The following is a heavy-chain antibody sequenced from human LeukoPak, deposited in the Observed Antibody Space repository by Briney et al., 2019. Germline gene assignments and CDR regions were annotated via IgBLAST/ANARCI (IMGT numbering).Heavy chain of an antibody. CDR1: GYTFTGYY. CDR2: INPNSGGT. Sequence: ASVKVSCKASGYTFTGYYMHWVRQAPGQGLEWMGWINPNSGGTNYAQKFQGRVTMTRDTSISTAYMGLNRLRSDDTAVYYCARSVEMATIGVDYWGQGTLVTVSS. J-gene: IGHJ4*02. D-gene: IGHD5-24*01. CDR3: ARSVEMATIGVDY. V-gene: IGHV1-2*02.